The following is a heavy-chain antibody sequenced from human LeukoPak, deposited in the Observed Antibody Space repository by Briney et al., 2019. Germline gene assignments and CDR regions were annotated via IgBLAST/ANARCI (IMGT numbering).Heavy chain of an antibody. CDR2: IYPGDSDT. Sequence: SFTNXXIGWVRQMPGKGLEWMGIIYPGDSDTRYSPSFQGQVTISADKSISTAYLQWSSLQASDTAMYYCARRGGSTFDYWGQGTLVTVSS. J-gene: IGHJ4*02. V-gene: IGHV5-51*01. CDR1: SFTNXX. CDR3: ARRGGSTFDY. D-gene: IGHD3-10*01.